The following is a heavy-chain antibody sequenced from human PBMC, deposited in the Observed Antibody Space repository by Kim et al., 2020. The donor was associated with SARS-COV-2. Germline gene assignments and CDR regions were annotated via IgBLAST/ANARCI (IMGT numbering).Heavy chain of an antibody. CDR3: ARGCLGYDGICYYYYGMDV. D-gene: IGHD5-12*01. J-gene: IGHJ6*02. CDR2: IYYSEST. V-gene: IGHV4-61*01. CDR1: GGSVSSGSYY. Sequence: SETLSLTCTVSGGSVSSGSYYWSWIRQPPGKGLEWIGYIYYSESTNYNPSLKSRVTISVDTSKNQFSLKLSSVTAADTAVYYCARGCLGYDGICYYYYGMDVWGQGTTVTVSS.